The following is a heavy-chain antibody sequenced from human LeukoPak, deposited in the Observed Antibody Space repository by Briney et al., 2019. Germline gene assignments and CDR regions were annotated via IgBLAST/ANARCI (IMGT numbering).Heavy chain of an antibody. Sequence: ASVKVSCKASGYTFTGYWIHWVRQAPGQGLEWMGCMHPNSGVTGYAQRFQGRVTMTRDTSISTAYMDLSSLRSEDTAVYYCARVYCSGGSCYFDYWGQGTLVTVSS. D-gene: IGHD2-15*01. J-gene: IGHJ4*02. V-gene: IGHV1-2*02. CDR2: MHPNSGVT. CDR1: GYTFTGYW. CDR3: ARVYCSGGSCYFDY.